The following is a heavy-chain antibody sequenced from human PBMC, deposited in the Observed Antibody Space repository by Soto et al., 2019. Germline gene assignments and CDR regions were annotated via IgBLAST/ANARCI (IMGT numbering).Heavy chain of an antibody. CDR3: AKEGHYYDMDV. CDR1: GFTFSNYA. Sequence: GGSLRLSCVASGFTFSNYAMNWVRQAPGEGLEWVSGIGASGDTTYYADSVKGRFTISRDNSKNTVYLQMNSLRAEDTAVYYCAKEGHYYDMDVWGQGTTVTVSS. J-gene: IGHJ6*02. V-gene: IGHV3-23*01. CDR2: IGASGDTT.